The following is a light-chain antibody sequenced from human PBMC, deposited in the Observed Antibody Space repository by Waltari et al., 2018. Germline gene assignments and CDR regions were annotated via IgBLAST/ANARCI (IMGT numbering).Light chain of an antibody. CDR3: MFWPSNVWV. Sequence: QPVLTQPPSSSASPGESARLTCTLPSDINVDDFNIYWYQQKPGSPPRFPLYYKSDSERAQGSGVPSRFSGSKDASANAGILLISGLHSEDEADYYCMFWPSNVWVFGGGTKLTVL. CDR1: SDINVDDFN. J-gene: IGLJ3*02. CDR2: YKSDSER. V-gene: IGLV5-37*01.